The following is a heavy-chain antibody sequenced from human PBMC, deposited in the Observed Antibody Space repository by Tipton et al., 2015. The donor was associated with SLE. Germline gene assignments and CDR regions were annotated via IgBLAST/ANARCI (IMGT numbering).Heavy chain of an antibody. CDR2: IYHSGST. V-gene: IGHV4-38-2*02. CDR1: GGSISSGYY. CDR3: ARDGDYYGSGIYYKGWFDP. D-gene: IGHD3-10*01. J-gene: IGHJ5*02. Sequence: TLSLTCTVSGGSISSGYYWGWIRQPPGKGLEWIGSIYHSGSTYYNPSLKSRVTISVDTSKNQFSLKLTSVTAADTAVYFCARDGDYYGSGIYYKGWFDPWGQGTLVTVSS.